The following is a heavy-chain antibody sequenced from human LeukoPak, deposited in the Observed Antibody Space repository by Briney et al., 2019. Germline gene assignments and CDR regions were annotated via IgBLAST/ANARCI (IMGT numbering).Heavy chain of an antibody. J-gene: IGHJ5*02. CDR2: INHSGST. CDR3: ARHSPYRRYFDWLGPNWFDP. Sequence: SETLSLTCAVYGGSFSGYYWNWIRQPPGKGPEWIGEINHSGSTNYNPSLKSRVTISVDTSKNQFSLKLSSVTAADTAVYYRARHSPYRRYFDWLGPNWFDPWGQGTLVTVSS. V-gene: IGHV4-34*01. D-gene: IGHD3-9*01. CDR1: GGSFSGYY.